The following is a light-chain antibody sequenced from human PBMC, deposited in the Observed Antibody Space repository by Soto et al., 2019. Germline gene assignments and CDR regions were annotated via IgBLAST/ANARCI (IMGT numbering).Light chain of an antibody. J-gene: IGKJ2*01. Sequence: EIVLTQSPGTLSLSPGERATLSCRASQSVSSSYLAWYQQKPDQAPRVLIYGASSRATGIPDRCSGSWSGTDFTLTISRREPEDFAVFYCQQYGSSPYTFGQGTKLEIK. V-gene: IGKV3-20*01. CDR2: GAS. CDR3: QQYGSSPYT. CDR1: QSVSSSY.